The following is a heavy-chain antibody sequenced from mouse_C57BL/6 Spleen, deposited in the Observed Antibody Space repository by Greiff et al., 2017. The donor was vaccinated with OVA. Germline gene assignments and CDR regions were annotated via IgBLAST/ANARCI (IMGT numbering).Heavy chain of an antibody. D-gene: IGHD1-1*01. CDR3: ARHTDYGSSYEGENYAMDY. Sequence: EVKVIESGGGLVQPGGSLKLSCAASGFTFSDYGMAWVRQAPRQGPEWVAFISNLAYSIYYADTVTGRFTISRENAKNTLYLEMSSLRSEDTAMYYCARHTDYGSSYEGENYAMDYWGQGTSVTVSS. J-gene: IGHJ4*01. CDR2: ISNLAYSI. V-gene: IGHV5-15*01. CDR1: GFTFSDYG.